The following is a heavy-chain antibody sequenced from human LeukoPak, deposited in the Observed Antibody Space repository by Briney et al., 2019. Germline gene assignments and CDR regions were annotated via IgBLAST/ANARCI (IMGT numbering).Heavy chain of an antibody. Sequence: PSETLSLTCTVSGGSISSSGYYWSWIRQPPGKGLEWIGSIYYSGSIYYNPSLKSRVTISVDTSKNQFSLKLSSVTAADTAVYYCARRNIRSAAFDIWGQGTMVTVSS. CDR2: IYYSGSI. CDR3: ARRNIRSAAFDI. V-gene: IGHV4-39*01. J-gene: IGHJ3*02. CDR1: GGSISSSGYY. D-gene: IGHD2/OR15-2a*01.